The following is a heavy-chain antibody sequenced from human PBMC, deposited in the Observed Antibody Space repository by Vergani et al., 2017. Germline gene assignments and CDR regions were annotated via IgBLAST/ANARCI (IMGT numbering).Heavy chain of an antibody. V-gene: IGHV3-66*01. CDR3: AREMSNEGFDY. CDR1: GFTVSSNY. Sequence: EVQLVESGGGLVQPGGSLRLSCAASGFTVSSNYMSWVRQAPGKGLEWVSVIYSGGSTYYADSVKGRFTISRDNAKNSLFLQMSSLKVEDTGVYYCAREMSNEGFDYWGQGTRVTVS. D-gene: IGHD4-11*01. J-gene: IGHJ4*02. CDR2: IYSGGST.